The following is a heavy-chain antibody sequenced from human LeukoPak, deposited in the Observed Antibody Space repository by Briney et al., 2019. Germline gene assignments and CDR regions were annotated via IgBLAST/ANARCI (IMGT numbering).Heavy chain of an antibody. Sequence: SXXWXWIRQPAGKGLEXIXXIYTTGSTNYNPSLTRRGIMSIEKSKKQFSLKLSSVTAADTAVYYCARVPSGVITTWDAFDIWGQGTMVTVSS. CDR3: ARVPSGVITTWDAFDI. CDR1: SXX. V-gene: IGHV4-4*07. J-gene: IGHJ3*02. CDR2: IYTTGST. D-gene: IGHD3-22*01.